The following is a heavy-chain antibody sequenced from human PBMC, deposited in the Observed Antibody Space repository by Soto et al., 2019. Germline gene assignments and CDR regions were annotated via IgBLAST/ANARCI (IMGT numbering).Heavy chain of an antibody. J-gene: IGHJ4*02. CDR2: IYHAGNT. Sequence: QVQLQESGPGLVKDSATLSLTCSVSGDSITAYYWSWIRQSPGKGLEWIGYIYHAGNTNYNPSLRGRVTMAVDTSRNRFSLKLKSVTAADTAIYSCARLNYYFHHWGQGTLVTVSS. CDR3: ARLNYYFHH. V-gene: IGHV4-59*08. CDR1: GDSITAYY. D-gene: IGHD1-20*01.